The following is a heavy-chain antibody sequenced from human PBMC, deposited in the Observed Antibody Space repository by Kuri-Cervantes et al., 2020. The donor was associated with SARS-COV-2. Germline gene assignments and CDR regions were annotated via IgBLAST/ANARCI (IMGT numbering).Heavy chain of an antibody. CDR3: ARALGRSSGYLYYFDY. Sequence: GESLKISCAASGFTFSNYGMHWVRQAPGKGLEWVSYISSSSSTIYYADSVRGRFTTSRDNAKSSLYLQMNSLKADDTAVYYCARALGRSSGYLYYFDYWGQGTLVTVSS. CDR2: ISSSSSTI. V-gene: IGHV3-48*04. J-gene: IGHJ4*02. CDR1: GFTFSNYG. D-gene: IGHD3-22*01.